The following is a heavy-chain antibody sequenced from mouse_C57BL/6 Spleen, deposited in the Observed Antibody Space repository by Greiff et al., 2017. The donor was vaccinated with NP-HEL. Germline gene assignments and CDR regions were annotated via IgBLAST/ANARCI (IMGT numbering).Heavy chain of an antibody. CDR2: IDPETGGT. CDR3: TRYDSDY. Sequence: HGLEWIGAIDPETGGTAYNQKFKGKAILTADKSSSTAYMELRSLTSEDSAVYYCTRYDSDYWGQGTTLTVSS. V-gene: IGHV1-15*01. D-gene: IGHD2-4*01. J-gene: IGHJ2*01.